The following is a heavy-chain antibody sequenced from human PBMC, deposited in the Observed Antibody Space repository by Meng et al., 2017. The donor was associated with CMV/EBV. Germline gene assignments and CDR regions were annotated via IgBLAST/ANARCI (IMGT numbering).Heavy chain of an antibody. CDR3: ARAGGYSSSWSGLGPNWFDP. V-gene: IGHV3-33*01. CDR2: IWYDGSNK. D-gene: IGHD6-13*01. J-gene: IGHJ5*02. Sequence: GGSLRLSCAASGFTFSSYGMHWVRQAPGKGLEWVAVIWYDGSNKYYADSVKGRFTISRDNSKNTLYLQMNSLRAEDTAVYYCARAGGYSSSWSGLGPNWFDPWGQGTLVTVSS. CDR1: GFTFSSYG.